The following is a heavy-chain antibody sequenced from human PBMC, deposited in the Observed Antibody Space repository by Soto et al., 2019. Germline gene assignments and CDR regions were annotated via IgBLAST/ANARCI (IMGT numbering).Heavy chain of an antibody. CDR2: IYYSGST. CDR1: GGSVSSGGSC. J-gene: IGHJ6*02. Sequence: SETLSLTCTVSGGSVSSGGSCWSWIRQHPGKGLEWIGYIYYSGSTYYNPSLKSRVTISVDTSKNQFSLKLSSVTAADTAVYYCARVNRDYYGMDVWGQGTTVTVSS. V-gene: IGHV4-31*03. D-gene: IGHD3-22*01. CDR3: ARVNRDYYGMDV.